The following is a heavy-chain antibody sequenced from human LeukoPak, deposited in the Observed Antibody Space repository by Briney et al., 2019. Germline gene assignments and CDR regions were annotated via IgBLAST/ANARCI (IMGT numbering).Heavy chain of an antibody. D-gene: IGHD3-22*01. CDR1: GFTFSNHG. J-gene: IGHJ4*02. CDR2: ISPRGDIT. V-gene: IGHV3-23*01. Sequence: PGGSLRLSCAASGFTFSNHGMNWVRQASGKGLEWVSGISPRGDITYYADSVKGRFTISRDNAKNSLYLQMNSLRAEDTALYYCAKDMAGIVVYYFDYWGQGTLVTVSS. CDR3: AKDMAGIVVYYFDY.